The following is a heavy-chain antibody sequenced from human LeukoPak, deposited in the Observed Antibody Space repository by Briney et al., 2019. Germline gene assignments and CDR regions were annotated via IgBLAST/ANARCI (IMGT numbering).Heavy chain of an antibody. D-gene: IGHD3-10*01. CDR1: GYTFIGYY. CDR3: ARVFRGYYGSGSYYNASYNWFDP. V-gene: IGHV1-2*02. Sequence: EASVKVSCKASGYTFIGYYMHWVRQAPGQGLEWMGWINPNSGGTNYAQKFQGRVTMTRYTSISTAYMELSRLRSDDTAVYYCARVFRGYYGSGSYYNASYNWFDPWGQGTLVTVSS. CDR2: INPNSGGT. J-gene: IGHJ5*02.